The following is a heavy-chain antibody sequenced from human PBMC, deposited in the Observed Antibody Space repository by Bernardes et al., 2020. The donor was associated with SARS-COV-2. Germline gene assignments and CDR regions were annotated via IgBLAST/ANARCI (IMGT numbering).Heavy chain of an antibody. CDR1: GASISNNIYY. D-gene: IGHD2-2*01. CDR2: IYTSGST. Sequence: SETLSLTCTVSGASISNNIYYWSWIRQPAGKGLEWIGHIYTSGSTSYNPSLNNRIAISVDTSRHQFSLKLSSVTAADTAVYYCARRPPPGYCSGTSCSSFDFWGQGILVTVSS. J-gene: IGHJ4*02. V-gene: IGHV4-61*09. CDR3: ARRPPPGYCSGTSCSSFDF.